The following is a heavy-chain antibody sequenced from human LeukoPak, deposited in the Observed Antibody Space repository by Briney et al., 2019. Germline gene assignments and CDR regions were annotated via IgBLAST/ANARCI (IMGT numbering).Heavy chain of an antibody. J-gene: IGHJ4*02. D-gene: IGHD6-6*01. Sequence: QPGGSLRLSCAASGFMFSTYWMSWVRQAPGKGLEWVANIKQDGSEKYYVDSVKGRFTISRDNAKNSLYLQMNSLRAEDTAVYYCARESFAARWDWGQGTLVTVSS. CDR3: ARESFAARWD. CDR2: IKQDGSEK. V-gene: IGHV3-7*01. CDR1: GFMFSTYW.